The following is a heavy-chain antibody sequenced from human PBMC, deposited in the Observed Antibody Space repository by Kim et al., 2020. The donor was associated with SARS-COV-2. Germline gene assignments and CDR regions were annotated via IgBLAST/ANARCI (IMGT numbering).Heavy chain of an antibody. CDR3: ARDNLRYLTSWVLDY. V-gene: IGHV3-30*04. Sequence: GGSLRLSCAASGFTFSSYAMHWVRQAPGKGLEWVAVISYDGSNKYYADSVKGRFTISRDNFKNTLYLQMNSLRAEDTAVYYCARDNLRYLTSWVLDYWGQGTLVTVSS. J-gene: IGHJ4*02. CDR1: GFTFSSYA. D-gene: IGHD1-1*01. CDR2: ISYDGSNK.